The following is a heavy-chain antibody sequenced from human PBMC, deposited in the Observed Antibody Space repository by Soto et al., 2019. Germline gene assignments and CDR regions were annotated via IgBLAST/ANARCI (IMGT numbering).Heavy chain of an antibody. CDR2: IYHSGST. CDR3: AGGPGVARNY. Sequence: PSETLSLTCAVSGGSISSGCYSWSWIRQPPGKGLEWIGYIYHSGSTYYNPSLKSRVTISVDRSKNQFSLKLSSVTAADTAVYYCAGGPGVARNYWGQGTLVTVSS. J-gene: IGHJ4*02. CDR1: GGSISSGCYS. V-gene: IGHV4-30-2*01. D-gene: IGHD5-12*01.